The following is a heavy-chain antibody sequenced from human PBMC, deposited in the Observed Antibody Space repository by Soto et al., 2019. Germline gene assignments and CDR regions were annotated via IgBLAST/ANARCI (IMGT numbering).Heavy chain of an antibody. J-gene: IGHJ5*02. CDR2: IYYSGST. CDR1: GGSISSDY. D-gene: IGHD1-1*01. CDR3: ARATSP. Sequence: SETLSLTCTVSGGSISSDYWSWIRQPPGKGLEWIGYIYYSGSTNYNPSLKSRVTISVDTSKNQFSLKLSSVTAADTAVYYCARATSPWGQGTLVTVSS. V-gene: IGHV4-59*01.